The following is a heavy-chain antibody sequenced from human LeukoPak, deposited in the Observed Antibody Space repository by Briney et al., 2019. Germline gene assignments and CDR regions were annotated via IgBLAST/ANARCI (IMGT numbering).Heavy chain of an antibody. CDR2: INNSGST. D-gene: IGHD3-10*01. J-gene: IGHJ6*03. V-gene: IGHV4-34*01. CDR3: ARGYYGSGSHCCHMDV. Sequence: PSQTLSLTCAVSVGSFSGDYWSGVREPPGRGLECIGEINNSGSTTSNTSLTRRVTLSLDTSKHQFSLELSSVTAADRAVYYCARGYYGSGSHCCHMDVWAKGTTITVS. CDR1: VGSFSGDY.